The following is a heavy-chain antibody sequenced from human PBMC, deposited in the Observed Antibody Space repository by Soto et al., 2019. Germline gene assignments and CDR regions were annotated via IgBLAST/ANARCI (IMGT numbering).Heavy chain of an antibody. CDR2: IKSKTDGGTT. Sequence: PGGSLRLSCAASGFTFSNAWMSWVRQAPGKGLEWVGRIKSKTDGGTTDYAAPVKGRFTISRDDSKNTLYLQMNSLKTEDTAVYYCTTGPISRDSGSPFDYWGQGTLVTVSS. CDR1: GFTFSNAW. CDR3: TTGPISRDSGSPFDY. J-gene: IGHJ4*02. V-gene: IGHV3-15*01. D-gene: IGHD1-26*01.